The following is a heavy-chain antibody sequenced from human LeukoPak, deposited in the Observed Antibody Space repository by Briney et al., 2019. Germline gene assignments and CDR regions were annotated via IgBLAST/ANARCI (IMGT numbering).Heavy chain of an antibody. J-gene: IGHJ4*02. D-gene: IGHD6-19*01. CDR3: ARDLMAGYYFDY. CDR2: IYYSGST. CDR1: GGSISSSSYY. V-gene: IGHV4-39*07. Sequence: SETLSLTCTVSGGSISSSSYYWGWIRQPPGKGLEWIGSIYYSGSTYYNPSLKSRVTISVDTSKNQFSLKLSSVTAADTAVYYCARDLMAGYYFDYWGQGTLVTVSS.